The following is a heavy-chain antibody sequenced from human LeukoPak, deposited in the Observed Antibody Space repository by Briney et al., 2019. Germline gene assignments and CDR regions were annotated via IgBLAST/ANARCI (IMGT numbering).Heavy chain of an antibody. J-gene: IGHJ6*03. CDR2: IYSGGST. CDR1: GFTVSSNY. CDR3: VRGSLASGVVVYYYYYLDV. V-gene: IGHV3-53*01. Sequence: PGGSLRLSCAASGFTVSSNYMSWVRQAPGKGLEWVSLIYSGGSTYYADSVKGRFTISRDNSKNSLYLQMNSLRAEDTAVYYCVRGSLASGVVVYYYYYLDVWGKGTTVTVSS. D-gene: IGHD3-3*01.